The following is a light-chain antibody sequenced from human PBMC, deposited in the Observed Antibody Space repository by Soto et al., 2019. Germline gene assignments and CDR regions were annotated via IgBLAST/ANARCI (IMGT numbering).Light chain of an antibody. Sequence: EIVLEQSLGPLSLSPRERATLSCTASQSVISTYLAWYQQKPGQAPRLIIYGASSRATGIPDRFSGSGSGTDFTLTISRLEPEDVAVYYCQERSNWPIRFGEGTRLEIK. CDR3: QERSNWPIR. V-gene: IGKV3D-20*02. CDR1: QSVISTY. CDR2: GAS. J-gene: IGKJ5*01.